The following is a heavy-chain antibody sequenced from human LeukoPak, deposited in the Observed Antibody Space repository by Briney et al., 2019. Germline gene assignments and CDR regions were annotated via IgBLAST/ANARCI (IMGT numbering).Heavy chain of an antibody. V-gene: IGHV1-69*01. CDR3: ARDEGDSRWFGELYHY. CDR2: IIPIFGTA. J-gene: IGHJ4*02. D-gene: IGHD3-10*01. Sequence: SVKVSCKASGGTFSSYAVSWVRQAPGQGLEWMGGIIPIFGTANYAQKFQGRVTITADESTSTAYMELSSLRSEDTAVYYCARDEGDSRWFGELYHYWGQGTLVTVSS. CDR1: GGTFSSYA.